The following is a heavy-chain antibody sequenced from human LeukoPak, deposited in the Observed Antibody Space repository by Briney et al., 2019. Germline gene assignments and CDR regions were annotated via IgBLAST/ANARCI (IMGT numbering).Heavy chain of an antibody. CDR3: ARQIVPMVRGYYMDV. CDR1: GYTFTSYY. V-gene: IGHV1-46*01. D-gene: IGHD3-10*01. Sequence: ASVKVSCKASGYTFTSYYMHWLRQAPGQGLEWMGIINPSGGSTSYAQKFQGRVTMTRDTSTSTVYMELSSLRSEDTAVYYCARQIVPMVRGYYMDVWGKGTTVTISS. CDR2: INPSGGST. J-gene: IGHJ6*03.